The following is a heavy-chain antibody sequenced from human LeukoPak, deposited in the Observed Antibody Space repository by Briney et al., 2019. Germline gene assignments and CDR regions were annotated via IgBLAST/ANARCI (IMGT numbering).Heavy chain of an antibody. V-gene: IGHV3-23*01. CDR2: ISGSGGST. D-gene: IGHD2-2*01. CDR1: GFTFSSYA. Sequence: GGSLRLSCAASGFTFSSYAMSWVRQAPGKGLEWVSAISGSGGSTYYADSVKGRFTISRDNSKNTLYLQMNSLRAEDTVVYYCARVVPAAMGVYWGQGTLVTVSS. J-gene: IGHJ4*02. CDR3: ARVVPAAMGVY.